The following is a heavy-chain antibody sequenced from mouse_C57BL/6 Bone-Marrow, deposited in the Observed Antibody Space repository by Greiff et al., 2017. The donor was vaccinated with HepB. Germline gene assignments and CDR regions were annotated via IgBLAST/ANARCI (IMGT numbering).Heavy chain of an antibody. CDR1: GFTFSDYG. CDR3: ARSYDGYYQGFAY. J-gene: IGHJ3*01. V-gene: IGHV5-17*01. CDR2: ISSGSSTI. D-gene: IGHD2-3*01. Sequence: EVNVVESGGGLVKPGGSLKLSCAASGFTFSDYGMHWVRQAPEKGLEWVAYISSGSSTIYYADTVKGRFTISRDNAKNTLFLQMTSLRSEDTAMYYCARSYDGYYQGFAYWGQGTLVTVSA.